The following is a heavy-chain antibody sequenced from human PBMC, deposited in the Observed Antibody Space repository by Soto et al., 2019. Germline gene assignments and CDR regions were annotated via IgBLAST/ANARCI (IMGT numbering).Heavy chain of an antibody. Sequence: SETLSLTCAVYGGSFSGYYWSWIRQPPGKGQAWIGEINHSGSTNSNPSLKSRVTISVDTSKNQFSLKLSSVFAADTAVYTSARGLKSYGPPLNIVATILWFDPWGQGTLVTAPQ. J-gene: IGHJ5*02. D-gene: IGHD5-12*01. CDR3: ARGLKSYGPPLNIVATILWFDP. CDR2: INHSGST. CDR1: GGSFSGYY. V-gene: IGHV4-34*01.